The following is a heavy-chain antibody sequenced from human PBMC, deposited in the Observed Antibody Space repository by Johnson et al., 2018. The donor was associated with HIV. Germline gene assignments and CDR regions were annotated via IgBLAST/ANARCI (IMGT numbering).Heavy chain of an antibody. CDR3: ARKGWVDAFDI. CDR1: GLTVSNNY. J-gene: IGHJ3*02. CDR2: INSGGGT. Sequence: VQLVESGGGVVQPGGSLRLSCAASGLTVSNNYMTWVRQGPGKGLEWVSVINSGGGTYYADSVKGRFTISRDNAKNSLYLQMNSLRAEDTAVYYCARKGWVDAFDIWGQGTMVTVSS. D-gene: IGHD6-19*01. V-gene: IGHV3-66*01.